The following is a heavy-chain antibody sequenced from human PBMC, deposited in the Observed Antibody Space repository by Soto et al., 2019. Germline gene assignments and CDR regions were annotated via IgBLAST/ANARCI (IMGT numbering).Heavy chain of an antibody. V-gene: IGHV3-15*07. D-gene: IGHD3-10*01. CDR2: IKSKTDGGTT. CDR1: GFTFSNAW. CDR3: TQNYGSDRPDYYYYGMDV. J-gene: IGHJ6*02. Sequence: EVQLVESGGGLVKPGGSLRLSCAASGFTFSNAWMNWVRQAPGKGLEWVGRIKSKTDGGTTDYAAPVKGRFTISRDDSKNTLYLQMNSLKTEDTAVYYCTQNYGSDRPDYYYYGMDVWGQGTTVTVSS.